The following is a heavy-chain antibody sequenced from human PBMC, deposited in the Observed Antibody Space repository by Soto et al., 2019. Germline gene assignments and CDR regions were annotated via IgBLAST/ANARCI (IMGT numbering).Heavy chain of an antibody. V-gene: IGHV1-69*13. J-gene: IGHJ4*02. CDR3: ASLEGHTPDS. D-gene: IGHD5-18*01. CDR1: GGTFSSYA. CDR2: IIPIFGTA. Sequence: SVKVSCKASGGTFSSYAISWVRQAPGQGLEWMGGIIPIFGTANYAQKFQGRVTITADESTSTAYMELRSLRSAETAVYYCASLEGHTPDSWGQGTLVTVSS.